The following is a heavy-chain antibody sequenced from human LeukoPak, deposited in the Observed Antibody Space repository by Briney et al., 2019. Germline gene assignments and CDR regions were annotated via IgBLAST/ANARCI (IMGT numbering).Heavy chain of an antibody. Sequence: GGSLRLSCAASGFTFSSYSMNWVRQAPGKGLEWVSSINTRSYIYSADSVKGRFTISRDNAKNSLCLQMNSLRAEDTAVYYCARDPYVMGRDGYNYFDYWGQGTLVTVSS. CDR2: INTRSYI. J-gene: IGHJ4*02. V-gene: IGHV3-21*04. D-gene: IGHD5-24*01. CDR3: ARDPYVMGRDGYNYFDY. CDR1: GFTFSSYS.